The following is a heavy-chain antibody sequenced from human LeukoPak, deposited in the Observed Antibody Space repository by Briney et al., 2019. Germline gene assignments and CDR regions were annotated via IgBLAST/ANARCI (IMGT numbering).Heavy chain of an antibody. Sequence: SVKVSCKASGFTFTSSAMQWVRPARGQRLEWIGWIVVGSGNTNYAQKFQERVTITRDMSTSTAYMELSSLRSEDTAVYYCAADWVAAAGALRYYYYMDVWGKGTTVTVSS. CDR3: AADWVAAAGALRYYYYMDV. D-gene: IGHD6-13*01. CDR1: GFTFTSSA. CDR2: IVVGSGNT. V-gene: IGHV1-58*02. J-gene: IGHJ6*03.